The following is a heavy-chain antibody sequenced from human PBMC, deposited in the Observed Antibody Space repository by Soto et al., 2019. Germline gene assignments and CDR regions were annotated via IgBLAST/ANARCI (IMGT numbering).Heavy chain of an antibody. CDR1: GGSISSYY. V-gene: IGHV4-59*01. CDR3: ARGPMVRGVIYYYYGMDV. Sequence: SETLSLTCTVSGGSISSYYWSWIRQPPGKGLEWIGYIYYSGSTNYNPSLKSRVTISVDTSKNQFSLKLSSVTAADTAVYYCARGPMVRGVIYYYYGMDVWGQGTTVTVSS. J-gene: IGHJ6*02. D-gene: IGHD3-10*01. CDR2: IYYSGST.